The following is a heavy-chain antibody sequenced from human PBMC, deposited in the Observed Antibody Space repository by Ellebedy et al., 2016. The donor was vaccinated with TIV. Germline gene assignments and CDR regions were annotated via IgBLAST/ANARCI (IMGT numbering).Heavy chain of an antibody. Sequence: PGGSLRLSCAASGFNFRSYWMAWVRQAPGKGLEWVAKIRQEGDEINYVESVKGRFTISRDNAKNSLFLQMNSLRVEDTAVYYCARRASYGDYAVQVNPWFDPWGQGTLVTVSS. V-gene: IGHV3-7*01. CDR2: IRQEGDEI. D-gene: IGHD4-17*01. J-gene: IGHJ5*02. CDR1: GFNFRSYW. CDR3: ARRASYGDYAVQVNPWFDP.